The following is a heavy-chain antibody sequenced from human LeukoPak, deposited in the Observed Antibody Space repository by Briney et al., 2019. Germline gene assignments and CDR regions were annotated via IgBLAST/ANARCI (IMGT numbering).Heavy chain of an antibody. CDR2: ISGSGASS. CDR3: ARDHRMVRGVTYNFDY. D-gene: IGHD3-10*01. CDR1: GFTFSSNA. Sequence: GGSLRLSCAASGFTFSSNAMSWVRQAPGKGLEWVSGISGSGASSDYADSVKGRFTISKDNSKNTLYLQMNSLRAEDTAVYYCARDHRMVRGVTYNFDYWGQGTLVTVSS. J-gene: IGHJ4*02. V-gene: IGHV3-23*01.